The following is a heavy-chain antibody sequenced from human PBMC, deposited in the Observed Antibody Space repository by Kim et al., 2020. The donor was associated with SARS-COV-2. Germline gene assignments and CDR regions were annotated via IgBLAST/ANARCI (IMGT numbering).Heavy chain of an antibody. V-gene: IGHV5-51*01. Sequence: GESLKISCKGSGYSFTSYWIGWVRQMPGKGLEWMGIIYPGDSDTRYSPSFQGQVTISADKSISTAYLQWSSLKASDTAMYYCARLGTQSEHYYDSSGYHRGSYGMDVWGQGTTVTVSS. D-gene: IGHD3-22*01. CDR2: IYPGDSDT. J-gene: IGHJ6*02. CDR3: ARLGTQSEHYYDSSGYHRGSYGMDV. CDR1: GYSFTSYW.